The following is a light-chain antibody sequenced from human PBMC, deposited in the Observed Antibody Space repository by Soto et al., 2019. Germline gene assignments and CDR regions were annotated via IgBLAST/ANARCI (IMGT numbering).Light chain of an antibody. CDR2: GAS. CDR3: QQYGSSWWT. CDR1: QSVSSSY. V-gene: IGKV3-20*01. Sequence: EIVLTQSPGTLSLSPGERATLSCRASQSVSSSYLAWYQQKPGQAPRLLIYGASSRATGIPDRFSGSGPGTDFTLTISRLEPEDFAVYYCQQYGSSWWTFGQGTKVDI. J-gene: IGKJ1*01.